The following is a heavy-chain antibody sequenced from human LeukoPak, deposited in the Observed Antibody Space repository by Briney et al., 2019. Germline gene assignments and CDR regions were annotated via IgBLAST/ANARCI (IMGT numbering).Heavy chain of an antibody. Sequence: SGTLSLTCAVSGGSISSGSYSWSWIRHPAGKGLEWIGYIYHSGRTYYNPSLKSRVTISIDRSKNQFSLRLSSVTAADTAVYYCARGGGEEFGEYDVFDYWGQGTLVTVSS. J-gene: IGHJ4*02. CDR3: ARGGGEEFGEYDVFDY. V-gene: IGHV4-30-2*01. CDR1: GGSISSGSYS. D-gene: IGHD3-10*01. CDR2: IYHSGRT.